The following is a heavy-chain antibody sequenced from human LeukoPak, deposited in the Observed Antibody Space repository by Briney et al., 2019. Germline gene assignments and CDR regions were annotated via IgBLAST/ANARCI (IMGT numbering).Heavy chain of an antibody. CDR3: AKSGGYYYYYGMDV. Sequence: GGSLRLSCAASGFTLSSYGMHWVRQAPGKGLEWVAVISYDGSNKYYADSVKGRFTISRDNSKNTLYLQMNSLRAEDTAVYYCAKSGGYYYYYGMDVWGQGTTVTVSS. D-gene: IGHD3-16*01. CDR2: ISYDGSNK. J-gene: IGHJ6*02. CDR1: GFTLSSYG. V-gene: IGHV3-30*18.